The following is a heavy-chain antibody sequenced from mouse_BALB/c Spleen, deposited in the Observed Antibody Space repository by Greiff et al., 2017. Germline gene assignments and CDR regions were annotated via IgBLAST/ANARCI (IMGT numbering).Heavy chain of an antibody. Sequence: QVQLQQPGAELVKPGASVKLSCKASGYTFTSYWMHWVKQRPGQGLEWIGEINPSNGRTNYNEKFKSKATLTVDKSSSTAYMQLSSLTSEDSAVYYCAREGDYDVKAFDYWGQGTTLTVSS. J-gene: IGHJ2*01. CDR1: GYTFTSYW. V-gene: IGHV1S81*02. D-gene: IGHD2-4*01. CDR3: AREGDYDVKAFDY. CDR2: INPSNGRT.